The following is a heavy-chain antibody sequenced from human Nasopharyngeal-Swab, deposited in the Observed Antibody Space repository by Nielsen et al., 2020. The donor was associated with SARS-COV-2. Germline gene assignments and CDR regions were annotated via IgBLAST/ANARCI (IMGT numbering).Heavy chain of an antibody. Sequence: GGSLRLSCAASGFTFSSYSMNWVRQAPGKGLEWVSAITSSSTYTYYADSVKGRFTISRDNARNSLYLQMNSLRAEDTAVYYCARDRSIVVVTAIRLDYWGQGTLVTVSS. V-gene: IGHV3-21*01. CDR2: ITSSSTYT. CDR1: GFTFSSYS. J-gene: IGHJ4*02. D-gene: IGHD2-21*02. CDR3: ARDRSIVVVTAIRLDY.